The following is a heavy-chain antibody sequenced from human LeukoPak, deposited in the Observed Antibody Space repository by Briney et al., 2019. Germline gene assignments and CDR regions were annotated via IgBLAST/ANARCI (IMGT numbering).Heavy chain of an antibody. V-gene: IGHV3-48*01. J-gene: IGHJ4*02. D-gene: IGHD3-22*01. CDR2: ISSSSSTI. CDR1: GFTFSSYS. CDR3: ARNLGGGYYYPLDY. Sequence: PGGSLRLSCAASGFTFSSYSMTWVRQAPGKGLEWVSYISSSSSTIYYADSVKGRFTISRDNAKNSLHLQMNSLRAEDTAVYYCARNLGGGYYYPLDYWGQGTLVTVSS.